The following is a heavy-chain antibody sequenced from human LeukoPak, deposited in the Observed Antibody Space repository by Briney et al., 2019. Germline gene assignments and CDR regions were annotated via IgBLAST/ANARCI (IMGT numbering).Heavy chain of an antibody. Sequence: GGSLRLSCAASGFTFTIYNMNWVRQAPGKGLEWVSSISSSSSYIYYADSVKGRFTISRDNAKNSLYPQMNSLRAEDTAVYYCARDKGGAFDIWGQGTMVTVSS. D-gene: IGHD1-26*01. V-gene: IGHV3-21*01. CDR2: ISSSSSYI. CDR1: GFTFTIYN. J-gene: IGHJ3*02. CDR3: ARDKGGAFDI.